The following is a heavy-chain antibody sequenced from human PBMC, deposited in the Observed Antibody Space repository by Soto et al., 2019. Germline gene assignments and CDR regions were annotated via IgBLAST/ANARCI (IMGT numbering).Heavy chain of an antibody. CDR1: GYPFTSYY. V-gene: IGHV1-46*01. D-gene: IGHD5-18*01. CDR2: INPSGGST. CDR3: ASAVVTGDAFDI. J-gene: IGHJ3*02. Sequence: GXSVKVSCNASGYPFTSYYMHWGRQAPGQGLEWMGIINPSGGSTSYAQKFQGRVTMTRDTSTSTVYMELSSLRSEDTAVYYCASAVVTGDAFDICGQRTMVTVSS.